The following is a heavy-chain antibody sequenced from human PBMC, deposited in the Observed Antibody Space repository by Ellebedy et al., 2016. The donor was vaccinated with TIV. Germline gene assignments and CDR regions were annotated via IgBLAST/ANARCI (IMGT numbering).Heavy chain of an antibody. CDR2: ISNSGSTI. D-gene: IGHD2-2*01. CDR3: ARDARFIDQQHNWFDP. CDR1: GFTFSDYY. V-gene: IGHV3-11*01. Sequence: GGSLRLSCAASGFTFSDYYMIWIRQAPGKGREWVSYISNSGSTIYYADSVKGRFTISRDNTKNSLSLQMNSLRVEDTAVYYCARDARFIDQQHNWFDPWGQGTLVTVSS. J-gene: IGHJ5*02.